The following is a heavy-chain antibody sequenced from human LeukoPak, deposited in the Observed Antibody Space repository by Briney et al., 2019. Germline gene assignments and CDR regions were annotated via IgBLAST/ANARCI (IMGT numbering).Heavy chain of an antibody. CDR1: GFTFSYYS. Sequence: PGGSLRLSCAASGFTFSYYSMNWVRQAPGKGLEWVAVISYDGSNKYYADSVKGRFTISRDNSKNTLYLQMNSLRAEDTAVYYCAKDPQDIVVVVAATPYYGMDVWGQGTTVTVSS. V-gene: IGHV3-30*18. J-gene: IGHJ6*02. CDR2: ISYDGSNK. CDR3: AKDPQDIVVVVAATPYYGMDV. D-gene: IGHD2-15*01.